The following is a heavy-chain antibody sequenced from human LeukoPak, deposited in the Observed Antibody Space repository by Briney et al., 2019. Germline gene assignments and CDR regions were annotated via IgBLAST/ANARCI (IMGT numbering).Heavy chain of an antibody. CDR2: ISSNSATT. V-gene: IGHV3-48*01. CDR3: ARDTRSLIDY. J-gene: IGHJ4*02. Sequence: GGSLRLSCKASGFSFSTDSMNWVRQVPGQGLEWISYISSNSATTHYADSVKGRFTISRDNAKNSLYLHMNSLRADDAAVYYCARDTRSLIDYWGQGTLVTVSS. D-gene: IGHD1-26*01. CDR1: GFSFSTDS.